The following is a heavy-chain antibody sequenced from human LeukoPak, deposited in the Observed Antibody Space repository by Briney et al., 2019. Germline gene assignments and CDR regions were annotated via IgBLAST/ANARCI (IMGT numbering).Heavy chain of an antibody. CDR3: ARGAGDLYYYYYYMDV. V-gene: IGHV1-2*02. CDR2: INPNSGGT. Sequence: ASVKVSCKASGYTFTGYYIHWVRQAHGQGLGRVGWINPNSGGTNYAQKFQGRVTMTRDTSNSTAYMELSRQRSDDTAVYYCARGAGDLYYYYYYMDVWGKGTTVTVSS. J-gene: IGHJ6*03. CDR1: GYTFTGYY.